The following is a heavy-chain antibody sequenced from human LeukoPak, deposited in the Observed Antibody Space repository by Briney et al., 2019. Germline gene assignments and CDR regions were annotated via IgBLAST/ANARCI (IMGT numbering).Heavy chain of an antibody. Sequence: ASVKVSCKASGYTFTSYDINWVRQATGQGLEWMGWMNPNSGNTGYAQKFQGRVTMTRNTSISTAYMEPSSLRSEDTAVYYCARGVATTIRGWFDPWGQGTLVTVSS. CDR2: MNPNSGNT. CDR3: ARGVATTIRGWFDP. D-gene: IGHD5-12*01. J-gene: IGHJ5*02. CDR1: GYTFTSYD. V-gene: IGHV1-8*01.